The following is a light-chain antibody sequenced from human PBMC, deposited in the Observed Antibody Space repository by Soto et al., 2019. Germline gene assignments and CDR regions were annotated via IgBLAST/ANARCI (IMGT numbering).Light chain of an antibody. CDR3: QQRSNWPPVT. CDR2: DAS. CDR1: QSVSSY. J-gene: IGKJ4*01. Sequence: EIVLTQSPATLSLSPGERATLSCRASQSVSSYLAWYQQKPGQAPRLLIYDASNRATGIPARFSGSGSGTDFTISISILEPEDFSVNYCQQRSNWPPVTFGVGTKVEIK. V-gene: IGKV3-11*01.